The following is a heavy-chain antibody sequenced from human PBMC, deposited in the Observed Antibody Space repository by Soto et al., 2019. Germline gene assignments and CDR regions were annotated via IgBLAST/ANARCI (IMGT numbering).Heavy chain of an antibody. CDR1: GFTFSSHS. CDR3: ARSTRGFSYGKIDS. D-gene: IGHD5-18*01. V-gene: IGHV3-21*01. J-gene: IGHJ4*02. CDR2: ITTSSDSI. Sequence: GGSLRLSCVVSGFTFSSHSMNWVRQAPGKGLEWVSSITTSSDSIYYTDSVKGRFTLSRGDAKNSLFLQMNSLRAEDTAVYYCARSTRGFSYGKIDSWGQGTLVTVSS.